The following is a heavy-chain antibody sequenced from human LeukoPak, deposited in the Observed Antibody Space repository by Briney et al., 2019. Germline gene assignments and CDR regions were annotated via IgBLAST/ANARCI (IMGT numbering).Heavy chain of an antibody. V-gene: IGHV3-30*02. CDR2: IRYDESNK. CDR3: ARVIGSLAPGAVDY. CDR1: GFTFSSYG. Sequence: GGSLRLSCAASGFTFSSYGMHWVRQAPGKGLEWVAFIRYDESNKYYAESVKGRFTIARDNSKNTLYLQMNSLRAEDTAVYYCARVIGSLAPGAVDYWGQGTLVTVSS. D-gene: IGHD1-26*01. J-gene: IGHJ4*02.